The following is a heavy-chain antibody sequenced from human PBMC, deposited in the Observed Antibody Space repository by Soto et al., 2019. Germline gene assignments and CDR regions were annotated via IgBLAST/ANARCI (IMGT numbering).Heavy chain of an antibody. D-gene: IGHD2-2*01. CDR2: TYYNGNA. CDR1: GASLDRSNYY. CDR3: AREVVPAAGIDY. J-gene: IGHJ4*02. V-gene: IGHV4-39*07. Sequence: SETLSLTCNVSGASLDRSNYYWDWIRQSPGRGLEWIGTTYYNGNAYYNPSLKSRVTISVDTSKNQFSLKLSSVTAADTAVYYCAREVVPAAGIDYWGQGTLVTVS.